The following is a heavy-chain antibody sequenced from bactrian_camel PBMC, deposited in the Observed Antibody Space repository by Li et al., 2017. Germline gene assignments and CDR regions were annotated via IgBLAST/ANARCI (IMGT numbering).Heavy chain of an antibody. CDR2: ISSSGGST. CDR3: AADPAEETSGEWCFIRQSYY. CDR1: GRLRC. D-gene: IGHD3*01. J-gene: IGHJ4*01. Sequence: DVQLVESGGGLVPIGGSLRLSCAASGRLRCMGWFRQAPGKGLEWVSLISSSGGSTLYADSVKGRFTISQDDAKNTVSLEMTSLTPEDTAVCYCAADPAEETSGEWCFIRQSYYFGQGTQVTVS. V-gene: IGHV3S40*01.